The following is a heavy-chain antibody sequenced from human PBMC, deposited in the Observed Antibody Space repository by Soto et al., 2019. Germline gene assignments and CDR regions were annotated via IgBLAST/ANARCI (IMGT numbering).Heavy chain of an antibody. CDR1: GYTFTSYG. D-gene: IGHD1-1*01. J-gene: IGHJ6*02. Sequence: QVQLVQSGAEVKKPGASVKVSCKASGYTFTSYGISWVRQAPGQGLEWMGWISAYNGNTNYAQKLQGRVTMTTDTTTSTADMELRSLRSDDTAVYYCSRAPPVAHPWMGYYYGMDVWGQGTTVTVSS. CDR2: ISAYNGNT. CDR3: SRAPPVAHPWMGYYYGMDV. V-gene: IGHV1-18*04.